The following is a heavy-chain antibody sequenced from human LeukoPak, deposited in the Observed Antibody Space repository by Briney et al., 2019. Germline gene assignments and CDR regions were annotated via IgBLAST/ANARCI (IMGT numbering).Heavy chain of an antibody. CDR3: ASSFRGDYVLLVLTNYFDY. CDR1: GGSFSGYY. D-gene: IGHD4/OR15-4a*01. Sequence: SETLSLTCAVYGGSFSGYYWSWIRQPPGKGLEWIGEINHSGSTNYNPSLKSRVTISVDTSKNQFSLKLSSVTAADTAVYYCASSFRGDYVLLVLTNYFDYWGQGTLVTVSS. J-gene: IGHJ4*02. V-gene: IGHV4-34*01. CDR2: INHSGST.